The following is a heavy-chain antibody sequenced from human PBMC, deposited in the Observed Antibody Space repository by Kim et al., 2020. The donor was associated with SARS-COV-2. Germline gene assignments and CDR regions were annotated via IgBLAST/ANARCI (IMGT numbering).Heavy chain of an antibody. J-gene: IGHJ5*02. Sequence: GGSLRLSCAASGFTFSSYSMNWVRQAPGKGLEWVSSISSSSSYIYYADSVKGRFTISRDNAKNSLYLQMNSLRAEDTAVYYCARDYDFWSGYYTWGWFDPWGQGTLVTVSS. V-gene: IGHV3-21*01. CDR2: ISSSSSYI. D-gene: IGHD3-3*01. CDR1: GFTFSSYS. CDR3: ARDYDFWSGYYTWGWFDP.